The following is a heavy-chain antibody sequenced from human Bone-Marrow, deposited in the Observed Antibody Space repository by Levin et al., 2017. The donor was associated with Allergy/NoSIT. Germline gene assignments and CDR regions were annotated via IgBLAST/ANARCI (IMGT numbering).Heavy chain of an antibody. CDR3: ARSKYSGSYHDY. V-gene: IGHV3-74*01. D-gene: IGHD1-26*01. CDR1: GFTFSSYW. Sequence: PAGGSLRLSCAASGFTFSSYWMHWVRQAPGKGLVWVSRIHSDGSSTSYADSVKGRFTISRDNAKNTLYLQMNSLRAEDTAVYYCARSKYSGSYHDYWGQGTLVTVSS. CDR2: IHSDGSST. J-gene: IGHJ4*02.